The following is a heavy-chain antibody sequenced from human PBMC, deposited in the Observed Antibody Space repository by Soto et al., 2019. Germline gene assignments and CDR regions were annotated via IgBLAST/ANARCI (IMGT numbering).Heavy chain of an antibody. D-gene: IGHD3-9*01. Sequence: SETLSLTCAVYGGSFSGYYWSWIRQPPGKGLEWIGEINHSGSTNYNPSLKSRVTISVDTSKNQFSLKLSSVTAADTAVYYCARGYDILTGYYWGCHGDYYYYYMDGWGKGTTVTVSS. CDR2: INHSGST. V-gene: IGHV4-34*01. CDR3: ARGYDILTGYYWGCHGDYYYYYMDG. CDR1: GGSFSGYY. J-gene: IGHJ6*03.